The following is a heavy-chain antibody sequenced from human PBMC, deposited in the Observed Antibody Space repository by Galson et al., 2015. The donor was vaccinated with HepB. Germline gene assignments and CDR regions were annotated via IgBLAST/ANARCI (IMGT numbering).Heavy chain of an antibody. V-gene: IGHV4-34*01. Sequence: ETLSLTCAVYGGSFSGYYWSWIRQPPGKGLEWIGEINHSGSTNYNPSLKSRVTISVDTSKNQFSLKLSSVTAADTAVYYCARGPPWVWFHWGQGTLVTVSS. D-gene: IGHD3-10*01. CDR1: GGSFSGYY. J-gene: IGHJ4*02. CDR2: INHSGST. CDR3: ARGPPWVWFH.